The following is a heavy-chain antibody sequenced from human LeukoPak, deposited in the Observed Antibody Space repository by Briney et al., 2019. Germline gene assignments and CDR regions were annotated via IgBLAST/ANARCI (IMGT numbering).Heavy chain of an antibody. D-gene: IGHD1-26*01. CDR1: GYTFTGYY. V-gene: IGHV1-2*02. J-gene: IGHJ3*02. CDR3: ARAFRAALAEGVGAFDI. CDR2: INPNSGGT. Sequence: GASVKVSCKASGYTFTGYYMHWVRQAPGQGLEWMGWINPNSGGTNYAQKFQGRVTMTRDMSTSTVYMELSSLRSEDTAVYYCARAFRAALAEGVGAFDIWGQGTMVTVSS.